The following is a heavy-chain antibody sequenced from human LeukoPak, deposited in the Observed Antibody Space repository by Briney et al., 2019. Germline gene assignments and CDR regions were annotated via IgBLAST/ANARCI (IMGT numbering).Heavy chain of an antibody. CDR1: GFTFSSYA. CDR2: ISGSGGST. J-gene: IGHJ6*03. D-gene: IGHD3-22*01. V-gene: IGHV3-23*01. CDR3: AKTGEYYYDSSGSRLYYYYYMDV. Sequence: GGWLRLSCAASGFTFSSYAMSWVRQAPGKGLEWVSAISGSGGSTYYADSVKGRFTISRDNSKNTLYLQMNSLRAEDTAVYYCAKTGEYYYDSSGSRLYYYYYMDVWGKGTTVTVSS.